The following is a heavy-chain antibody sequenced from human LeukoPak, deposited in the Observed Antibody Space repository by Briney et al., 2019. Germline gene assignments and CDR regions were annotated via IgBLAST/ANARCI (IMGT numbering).Heavy chain of an antibody. V-gene: IGHV3-21*04. CDR3: ARAWTGYSYGDY. CDR1: GFTFSSYS. J-gene: IGHJ4*02. D-gene: IGHD5-18*01. CDR2: ISSSSIYK. Sequence: PGGSLRLSCAASGFTFSSYSMNWVRQAPGKGLEWVSSISSSSIYKYFADSVKGRFTISRDNAKNSLYLQMNSLRAEDTAVYYCARAWTGYSYGDYWGQGTLVTVSS.